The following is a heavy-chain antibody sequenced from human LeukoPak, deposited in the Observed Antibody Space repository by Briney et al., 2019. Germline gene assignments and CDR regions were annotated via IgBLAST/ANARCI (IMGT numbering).Heavy chain of an antibody. V-gene: IGHV3-74*01. CDR2: IDNDGTDT. CDR1: GFSLSRYW. Sequence: GGSLRLSCAASGFSLSRYWMHWVRQAPGTGLVWVSYIDNDGTDTNYADSVRGRFTVSRDNAKNTLYLQMNGLRAEDTAVYYCTRGGFDHNMDVWGKGTTVT. D-gene: IGHD3-9*01. CDR3: TRGGFDHNMDV. J-gene: IGHJ6*03.